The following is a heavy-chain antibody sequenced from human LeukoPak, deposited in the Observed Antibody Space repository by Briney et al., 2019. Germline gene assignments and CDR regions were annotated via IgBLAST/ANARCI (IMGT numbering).Heavy chain of an antibody. CDR1: GYSFTKYW. CDR3: ARRSGLAAADYYYYMDV. J-gene: IGHJ6*03. Sequence: GESLKISCKGSGYSFTKYWIGWVRQRPAKGREWMGILYPSDSDSRYSPSFQGQVTISADKSISTAYLQWSSLQASDTAMYYCARRSGLAAADYYYYMDVWGKGTTVTVSS. V-gene: IGHV5-51*01. D-gene: IGHD6-13*01. CDR2: LYPSDSDS.